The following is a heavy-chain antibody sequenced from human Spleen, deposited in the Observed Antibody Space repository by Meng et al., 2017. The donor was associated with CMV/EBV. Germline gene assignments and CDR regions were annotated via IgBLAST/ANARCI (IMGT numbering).Heavy chain of an antibody. V-gene: IGHV3-23*01. CDR2: ISGSGGST. CDR3: ARDPRESVVVALDY. D-gene: IGHD2-15*01. Sequence: GESLKISCAASGFTFSSYAMSWVRQAPGKGLEWVSAISGSGGSTYYADSVKGRFTISRDNSKNMLYLQMNSLRAEDTAVYYCARDPRESVVVALDYWGQGTLVTVSS. CDR1: GFTFSSYA. J-gene: IGHJ4*02.